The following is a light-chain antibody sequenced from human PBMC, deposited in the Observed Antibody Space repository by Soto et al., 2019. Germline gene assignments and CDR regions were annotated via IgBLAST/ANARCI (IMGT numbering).Light chain of an antibody. CDR3: QQNNNWHPWT. V-gene: IGKV3-15*01. CDR2: GAS. J-gene: IGKJ1*01. CDR1: QSVSSI. Sequence: EIVMTQSPATLSVSPGERATLSCRASQSVSSILAWYQQKPGQAPRLLIYGASTRATGIPARFSGSGSGTEFTLTISSLQSEDFAVYYCQQNNNWHPWTFGQGTKVEI.